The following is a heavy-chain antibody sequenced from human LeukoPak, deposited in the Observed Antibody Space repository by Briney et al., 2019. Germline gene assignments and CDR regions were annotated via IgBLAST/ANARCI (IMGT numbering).Heavy chain of an antibody. D-gene: IGHD3-9*01. V-gene: IGHV1-2*02. CDR2: INPNSGGT. CDR3: ARGRYFDITPFDY. CDR1: GDTFTGYY. J-gene: IGHJ4*02. Sequence: ASVKVSCKASGDTFTGYYMHWMRQAPGQGLEWMGWINPNSGGTNYAQKFQGRVTMTRDTSISTAYMELSRLRSDDTAVYYCARGRYFDITPFDYWGQGTLVTVSS.